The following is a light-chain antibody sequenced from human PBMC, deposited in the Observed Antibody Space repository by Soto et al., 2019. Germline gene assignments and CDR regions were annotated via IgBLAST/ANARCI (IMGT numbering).Light chain of an antibody. CDR2: GAS. Sequence: EVVLTQSPGTLSLSPGERATISCRASQSVSSGYLGWYQQKPGQAPRLLIYGASSRATGIPDRFSGSGSGTDFTLSISRLEPEDLAVYFCQQYTYSPWTFGQGTKVEIK. J-gene: IGKJ1*01. CDR1: QSVSSGY. CDR3: QQYTYSPWT. V-gene: IGKV3-20*01.